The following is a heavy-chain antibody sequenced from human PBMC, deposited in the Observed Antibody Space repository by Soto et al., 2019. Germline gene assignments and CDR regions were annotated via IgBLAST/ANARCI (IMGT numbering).Heavy chain of an antibody. D-gene: IGHD2-2*01. CDR2: ISSSSSTI. V-gene: IGHV3-48*01. J-gene: IGHJ6*02. Sequence: GGSLRLSCAASGFTFSSYSMNWVRQAPGKGLEWVSYISSSSSTIYYADSVKGRFTISRDNAKNSLYLQMNSLRSEDTAVYYCARHDCISSSCYYYYYYVMDVWGQGTTVTVSS. CDR3: ARHDCISSSCYYYYYYVMDV. CDR1: GFTFSSYS.